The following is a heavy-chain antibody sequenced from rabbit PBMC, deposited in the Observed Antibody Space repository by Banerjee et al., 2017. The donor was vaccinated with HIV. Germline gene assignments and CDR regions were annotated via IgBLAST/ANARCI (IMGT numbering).Heavy chain of an antibody. CDR3: ARHISSSGYGL. V-gene: IGHV1S40*01. Sequence: QSLEESGGDLVKPGASLTLTCTASGFSFGSSYWICWVRQAPGKGLEWIACIYTSSGSTYYASWAKGRFTISKTSSTTVTLQMSSLTAADTATYFCARHISSSGYGLWGPGTLVTVS. CDR1: GFSFGSSYW. D-gene: IGHD1-1*01. J-gene: IGHJ4*01. CDR2: IYTSSGST.